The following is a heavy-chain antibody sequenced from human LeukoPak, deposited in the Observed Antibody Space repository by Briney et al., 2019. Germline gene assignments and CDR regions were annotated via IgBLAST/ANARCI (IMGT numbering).Heavy chain of an antibody. D-gene: IGHD3-22*01. CDR1: GYSFTSHW. V-gene: IGHV5-51*01. CDR3: ARTHTYYYDSSGYFGRDDYFDY. J-gene: IGHJ4*02. CDR2: IYPGDSDT. Sequence: GESLKISCKGSGYSFTSHWIGWVRQMPGKGLEWMGIIYPGDSDTRYSPSFQGQVTISADKSISTAYLQWSSLKASDTAMYYCARTHTYYYDSSGYFGRDDYFDYWGQGTLVTVSS.